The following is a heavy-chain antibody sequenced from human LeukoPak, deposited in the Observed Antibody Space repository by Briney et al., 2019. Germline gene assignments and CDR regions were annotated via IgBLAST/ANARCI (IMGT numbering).Heavy chain of an antibody. CDR1: GASISDSY. CDR2: ASYSGNI. V-gene: IGHV4-59*01. D-gene: IGHD1-26*01. Sequence: SETLSLTCTVSGASISDSYWSWIRQSPGKGLEWVGYASYSGNINYNPSLKSRVTISVDTSENQFSLRLNSVTAADTAMYYCARDLLGATPQYAFDIWGQGTMVTVSS. J-gene: IGHJ3*02. CDR3: ARDLLGATPQYAFDI.